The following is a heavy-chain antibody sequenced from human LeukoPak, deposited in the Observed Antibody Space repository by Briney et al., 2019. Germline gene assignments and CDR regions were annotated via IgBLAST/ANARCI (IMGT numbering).Heavy chain of an antibody. CDR3: ARGFYGIVGATFGFDY. V-gene: IGHV1-2*02. CDR2: INPNSGGT. CDR1: GYTFTGYY. J-gene: IGHJ4*02. Sequence: ASVKVSCKASGYTFTGYYMHWVQQAPGQGREWMGWINPNSGGTNYAQKFQGRVTMTRDTSISTAYMELSRLRSDDTAVYYCARGFYGIVGATFGFDYWGQGTLVTVSS. D-gene: IGHD1-26*01.